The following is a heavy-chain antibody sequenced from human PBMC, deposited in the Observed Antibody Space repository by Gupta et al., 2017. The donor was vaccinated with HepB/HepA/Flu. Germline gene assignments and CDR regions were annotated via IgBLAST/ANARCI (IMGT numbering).Heavy chain of an antibody. CDR2: FYYSGST. Sequence: QVPLQESGPGLVKPSETLSLTCTVSGGSVTRGSYYWSWIRQPPGKGLECIGSFYYSGSTNYNPSLKSRVTISVDTSKNQFSLKLSSVTAADTAVYFCARVPIAVAAYYFDYWGQGTLVTVSS. J-gene: IGHJ4*02. V-gene: IGHV4-61*01. CDR1: GGSVTRGSYY. CDR3: ARVPIAVAAYYFDY. D-gene: IGHD6-19*01.